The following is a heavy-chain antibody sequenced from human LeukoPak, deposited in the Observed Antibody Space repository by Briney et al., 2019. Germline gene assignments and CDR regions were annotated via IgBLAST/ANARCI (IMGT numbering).Heavy chain of an antibody. D-gene: IGHD6-19*01. CDR1: GGSISSYY. CDR3: ARVGSSGSLDY. V-gene: IGHV4-59*01. CDR2: IYYSGST. Sequence: SETLSLTCTVSGGSISSYYWSWIRQPPAKGLEWIGYIYYSGSTNYNPSLKSRVTISVDTSKNQFSLKLSSVTAADTAVYYCARVGSSGSLDYWGQGTLVTVSS. J-gene: IGHJ4*02.